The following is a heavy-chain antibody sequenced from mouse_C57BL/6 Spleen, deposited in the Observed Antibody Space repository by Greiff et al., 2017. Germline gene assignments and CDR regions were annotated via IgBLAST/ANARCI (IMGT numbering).Heavy chain of an antibody. V-gene: IGHV1-50*01. CDR1: GYTFTSYW. Sequence: VQLQQPGAELVKPGASVKLSCKASGYTFTSYWMQWVKQRPGQGLEWIGEIDPSDSYTNYNQKFKGMATLTVDTSSSTAYMQLSSLTSEDSAVYYCARRNGNYRFAYWGQGTLVTVSA. D-gene: IGHD2-1*01. J-gene: IGHJ3*01. CDR3: ARRNGNYRFAY. CDR2: IDPSDSYT.